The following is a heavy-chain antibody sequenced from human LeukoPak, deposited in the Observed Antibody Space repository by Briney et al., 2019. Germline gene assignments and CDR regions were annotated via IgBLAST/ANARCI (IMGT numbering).Heavy chain of an antibody. Sequence: GGSLRLSCAASGFTFSSYAMSGVRQAPGKGLECGSAISGSGCSTYYADSVKGRFTISRDNSKNTLSLKMTSLRAEDTAVYYCANLLIAAAAPFAIWGQGTMVTVSS. CDR3: ANLLIAAAAPFAI. CDR2: ISGSGCST. CDR1: GFTFSSYA. D-gene: IGHD6-13*01. V-gene: IGHV3-23*01. J-gene: IGHJ3*02.